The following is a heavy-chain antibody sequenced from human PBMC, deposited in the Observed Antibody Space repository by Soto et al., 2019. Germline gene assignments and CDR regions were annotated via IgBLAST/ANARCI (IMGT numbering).Heavy chain of an antibody. CDR3: TTDATQYSGSEL. V-gene: IGHV3-15*01. Sequence: EARLVESGGGLVKPGGSLSLSCVASGINFKNAWMSWVRQAPGKGLEWVGLIKSKTHGETVDYAGPVRGRISISRDDSQDTIYMQMSSLESEDTAVYYCTTDATQYSGSELWGQGTLVTVSS. D-gene: IGHD1-26*01. J-gene: IGHJ4*02. CDR1: GINFKNAW. CDR2: IKSKTHGETV.